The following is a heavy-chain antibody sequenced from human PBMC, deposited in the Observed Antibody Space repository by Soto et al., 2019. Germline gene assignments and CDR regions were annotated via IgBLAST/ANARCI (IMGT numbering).Heavy chain of an antibody. Sequence: EMELLQSGGGLVQPGGSLRLSCVGSGFTFSGYAMIWVRQTPGKGLEWVSGIGDRGTTTYYADSVKGRFTISRDNSGNTLFLQMNSLRAEDTAVYYCARDRLGDYYYYGMDVWGQGSTVTVS. CDR1: GFTFSGYA. CDR3: ARDRLGDYYYYGMDV. D-gene: IGHD4-17*01. CDR2: IGDRGTTT. V-gene: IGHV3-23*01. J-gene: IGHJ6*02.